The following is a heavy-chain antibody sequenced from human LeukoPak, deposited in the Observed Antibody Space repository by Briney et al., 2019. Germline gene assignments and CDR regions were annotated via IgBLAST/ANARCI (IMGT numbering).Heavy chain of an antibody. CDR2: IYHSESN. Sequence: SETLSLTCTVSGYSISSGYYWGWIRQPPGKGLEWIGSIYHSESNYYNPSLKSGVTISVDTSKNQFSLKLRSVTAADTAVYYCARGRKQWLATAFDYWGQGTLVTVSS. V-gene: IGHV4-38-2*02. D-gene: IGHD6-19*01. CDR3: ARGRKQWLATAFDY. J-gene: IGHJ4*02. CDR1: GYSISSGYY.